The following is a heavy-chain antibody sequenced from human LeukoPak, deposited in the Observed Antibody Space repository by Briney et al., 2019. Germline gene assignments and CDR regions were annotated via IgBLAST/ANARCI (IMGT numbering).Heavy chain of an antibody. CDR2: INPNSGGT. V-gene: IGHV1-2*02. CDR1: GYTFTDYY. Sequence: GASVKVSCKASGYTFTDYYMHWVRQAPGQGLEWMGWINPNSGGTKYAQKFQGRVTMTRDTSISTAYMELSRLRSDDTAVYYCAISYGDPAGLYYYYMDVWGKGTTVTVSS. J-gene: IGHJ6*03. D-gene: IGHD4-17*01. CDR3: AISYGDPAGLYYYYMDV.